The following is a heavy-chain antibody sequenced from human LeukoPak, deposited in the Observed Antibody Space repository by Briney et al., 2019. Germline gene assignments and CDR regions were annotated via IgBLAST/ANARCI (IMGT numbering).Heavy chain of an antibody. J-gene: IGHJ4*02. Sequence: SGTLSLTCAVSGGSISSSNWWSWVRQPPGKGLEWIGEIYHSGSTNYNPSLKSRVTISVDKSKNQFSLKLSSVTAADTAVYYCARVGSYTWYYYFDYWGQGTLVTVSS. D-gene: IGHD2-15*01. CDR1: GGSISSSNW. CDR2: IYHSGST. CDR3: ARVGSYTWYYYFDY. V-gene: IGHV4-4*02.